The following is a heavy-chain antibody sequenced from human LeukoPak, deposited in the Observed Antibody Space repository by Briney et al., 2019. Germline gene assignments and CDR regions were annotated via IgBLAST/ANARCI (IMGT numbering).Heavy chain of an antibody. CDR1: GYTFTGYY. CDR2: INPNSGGT. D-gene: IGHD3-3*01. V-gene: IGHV1-2*02. CDR3: ARPGGAFGVVMEGVRY. Sequence: ASVKVSCKASGYTFTGYYMHWVRQAPGQGLEWMGWINPNSGGTNYAQKFQGRVTMTRDTSISTVYMELSSLRSEDTAVYYCARPGGAFGVVMEGVRYWGQGTLVTVSS. J-gene: IGHJ4*02.